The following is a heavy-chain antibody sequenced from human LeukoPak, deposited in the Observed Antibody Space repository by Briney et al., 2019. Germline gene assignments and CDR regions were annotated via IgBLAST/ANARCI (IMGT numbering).Heavy chain of an antibody. V-gene: IGHV4-59*12. D-gene: IGHD1-1*01. CDR2: ISYSGST. CDR1: GGSISGYY. CDR3: ARRHELDGMVGYNDY. Sequence: PSETLSLTCTVSGGSISGYYWSWIRQPPGKGLEWVGYISYSGSTNYNPSLKSRVTISVDTSKNQFSLKLSSVTAADTAVYYCARRHELDGMVGYNDYWGQGTLVTVSS. J-gene: IGHJ4*02.